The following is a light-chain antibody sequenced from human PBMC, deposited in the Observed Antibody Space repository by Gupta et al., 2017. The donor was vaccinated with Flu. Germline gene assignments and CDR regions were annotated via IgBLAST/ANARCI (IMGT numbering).Light chain of an antibody. Sequence: DIQMTQSPSSLSASVGDRVTITCRASQSISSYLNWYQQKPGKAPQLLINTASSLQSGVPSRFSGSGSGTDFTLTISSLQPEDYATYYCQQTYSIPPGFTFGPGTKVDIK. CDR3: QQTYSIPPGFT. CDR2: TAS. J-gene: IGKJ3*01. CDR1: QSISSY. V-gene: IGKV1-39*01.